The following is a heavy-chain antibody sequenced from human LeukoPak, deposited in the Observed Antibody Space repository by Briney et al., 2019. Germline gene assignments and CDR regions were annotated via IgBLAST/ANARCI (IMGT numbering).Heavy chain of an antibody. Sequence: SETLSLTCIVSGYSISSGYYWVWIRQPPGKGLEWIGSIYHSGSTLYNPSLKSRVTISVDTSKNKFSLKLSSVTAADTAMYYCARDQPYMDVWGEGTTVTVCS. CDR2: IYHSGST. CDR3: ARDQPYMDV. V-gene: IGHV4-38-2*02. CDR1: GYSISSGYY. J-gene: IGHJ6*03.